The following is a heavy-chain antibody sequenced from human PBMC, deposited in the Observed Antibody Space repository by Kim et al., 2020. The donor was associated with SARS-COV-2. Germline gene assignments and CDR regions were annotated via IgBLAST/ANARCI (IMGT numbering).Heavy chain of an antibody. J-gene: IGHJ6*02. CDR2: IKQDGSEK. CDR3: ARDSYISPYGMDV. D-gene: IGHD3-9*01. V-gene: IGHV3-7*01. CDR1: GFTFSSYW. Sequence: GGSLRLSCAASGFTFSSYWMSWVRQAPGKGLEWVANIKQDGSEKYYVDSVKGRFTISRDNAKNSLYLQMNSLRAEDTAVYYCARDSYISPYGMDVWGQGTTVTVSS.